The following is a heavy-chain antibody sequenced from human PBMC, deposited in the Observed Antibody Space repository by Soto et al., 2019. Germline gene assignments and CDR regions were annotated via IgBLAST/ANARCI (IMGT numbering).Heavy chain of an antibody. V-gene: IGHV3-48*03. Sequence: GSLRLSCAASGFTFSSYEMNWVRQAPGKGLEWVSYISSSGSTIYYADSVKGRFTISRDNAKNSLYLQMNSLRAEDTAVYYCARARGYGAYGMDVWGQGTTVTVSS. CDR3: ARARGYGAYGMDV. J-gene: IGHJ6*02. CDR2: ISSSGSTI. D-gene: IGHD5-18*01. CDR1: GFTFSSYE.